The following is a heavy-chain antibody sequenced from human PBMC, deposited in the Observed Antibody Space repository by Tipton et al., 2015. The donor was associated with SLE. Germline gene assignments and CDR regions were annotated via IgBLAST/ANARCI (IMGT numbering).Heavy chain of an antibody. CDR1: RDSTTSRGFY. V-gene: IGHV4-31*03. Sequence: TLSLTCTVSRDSTTSRGFYWSWILQQPGKGLEWIGYVYYSGNTYYNPSLKSRVTISVDTPKNQFSLEVRSVTATDAAVYYCARLSSYFYRLAFWSTGTTGTVSS. CDR3: ARLSSYFYRLAF. CDR2: VYYSGNT. J-gene: IGHJ6*04.